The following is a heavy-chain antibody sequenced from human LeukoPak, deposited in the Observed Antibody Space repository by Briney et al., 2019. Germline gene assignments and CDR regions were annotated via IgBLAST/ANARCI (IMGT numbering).Heavy chain of an antibody. CDR2: ISAYNGNT. J-gene: IGHJ4*02. CDR3: ARVGDPYYSSSPDY. V-gene: IGHV1-18*01. Sequence: ASVKVSCKASGYTFTSYGISWVRQAPGQGLEWMGWISAYNGNTNYAQKLEGRVTMTTDTSTSTAYMELRSLRSDDTAVYYCARVGDPYYSSSPDYWGQGTLVTVSS. D-gene: IGHD6-6*01. CDR1: GYTFTSYG.